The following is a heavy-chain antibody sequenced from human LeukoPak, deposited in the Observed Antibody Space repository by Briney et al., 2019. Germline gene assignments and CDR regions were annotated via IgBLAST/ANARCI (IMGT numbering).Heavy chain of an antibody. Sequence: SETLSLTCTVSGGSISSSSYYWGWIRQPPGKGLEWIGSIYYSGSTYYNPSLKSRVTISVDTSKNQFSLKLSSVTAADTAVYYCARSSQNYYDSSGYYYAEYFQHWGQGTLVTVSS. V-gene: IGHV4-39*01. CDR1: GGSISSSSYY. CDR3: ARSSQNYYDSSGYYYAEYFQH. CDR2: IYYSGST. J-gene: IGHJ1*01. D-gene: IGHD3-22*01.